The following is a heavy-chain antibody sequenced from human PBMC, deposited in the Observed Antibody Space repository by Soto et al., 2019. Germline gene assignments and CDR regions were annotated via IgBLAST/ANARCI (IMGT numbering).Heavy chain of an antibody. CDR2: INSDGGNT. CDR3: ARGGSSSWFRALDY. D-gene: IGHD6-13*01. CDR1: GFTFSSYW. V-gene: IGHV3-74*01. J-gene: IGHJ4*02. Sequence: GGSLRLSCVASGFTFSSYWMHWVRQAPGKGLVWVSRINSDGGNTGYADSVKGRFTISRDNAKNTLYLQMNSLGAEDTAVYYCARGGSSSWFRALDYWGQGTLVTVSS.